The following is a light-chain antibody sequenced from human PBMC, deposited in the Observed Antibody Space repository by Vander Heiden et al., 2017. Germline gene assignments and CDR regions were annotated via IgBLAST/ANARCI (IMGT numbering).Light chain of an antibody. J-gene: IGKJ3*01. CDR3: QQDDTAPLT. Sequence: DIVMTQSPDSLAASLGDRATINCKSSQSVLYSSNNKNYLSWYQQKPGQPPKLLIYGASTRESGVPDRFSGRVSGTDFTLTISSLQAEDVAVYYCQQDDTAPLTFVQGTKVDIK. CDR1: QSVLYSSNNKNY. V-gene: IGKV4-1*01. CDR2: GAS.